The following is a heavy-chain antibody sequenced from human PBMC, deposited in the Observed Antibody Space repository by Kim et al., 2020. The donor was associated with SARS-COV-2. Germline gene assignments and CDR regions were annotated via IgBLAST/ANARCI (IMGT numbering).Heavy chain of an antibody. CDR3: ARGRRSSGYYLQFDY. D-gene: IGHD3-22*01. Sequence: SETLSLTCAVYGGSFSGYYWSWIRQPPGKGLEWIGEINHSGSTNYNPSLKSRVTISVDTSKNQFSLKLSSVTAADTAVYYCARGRRSSGYYLQFDYWGQGTLVTVSS. CDR2: INHSGST. V-gene: IGHV4-34*01. J-gene: IGHJ4*02. CDR1: GGSFSGYY.